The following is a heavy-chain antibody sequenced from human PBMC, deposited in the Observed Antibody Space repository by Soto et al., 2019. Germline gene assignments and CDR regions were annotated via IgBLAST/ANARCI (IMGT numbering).Heavy chain of an antibody. Sequence: QVTLKESGPVLVKPTETLTLRCTVSGLSISDSEMGVSWIRQPPGKALEWLAHIDSSGEKSYRTFLKSRLTISKHTTKSQIVLIRTNMAPADTGTYYCARRHLAVAVSPWFDPWGQGILVTVSS. CDR2: IDSSGEK. CDR1: GLSISDSEMG. J-gene: IGHJ5*02. CDR3: ARRHLAVAVSPWFDP. V-gene: IGHV2-26*01. D-gene: IGHD6-19*01.